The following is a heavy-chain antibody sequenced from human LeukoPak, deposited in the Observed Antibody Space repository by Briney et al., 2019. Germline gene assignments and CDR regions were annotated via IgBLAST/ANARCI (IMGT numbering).Heavy chain of an antibody. J-gene: IGHJ6*03. CDR1: GGSLSGYY. V-gene: IGHV4-34*01. CDR2: INHSGST. Sequence: SETLTLTCAVYGGSLSGYYWSWIRQPPGKGLEWIGEINHSGSTNYNPSLKSRVTISVDTSKNQFSLKLSSVTAADTAVYYCARAGYYYYYMDIWGKGNTVTVSS. CDR3: ARAGYYYYYMDI.